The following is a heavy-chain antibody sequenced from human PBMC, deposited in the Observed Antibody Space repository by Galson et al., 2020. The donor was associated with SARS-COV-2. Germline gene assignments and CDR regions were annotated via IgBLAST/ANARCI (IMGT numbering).Heavy chain of an antibody. CDR3: ARSTYPRHYFDC. CDR2: ISSSGNTI. V-gene: IGHV3-11*01. J-gene: IGHJ4*02. CDR1: GFTFSDYY. Sequence: GESLKISCAASGFTFSDYYMSWIRQAPGKGLEWVSYISSSGNTIYYADSVKGRFTISRDNAKNSLYLQMNSLRAEDTAVYYCARSTYPRHYFDCWGQGTLVTVSS.